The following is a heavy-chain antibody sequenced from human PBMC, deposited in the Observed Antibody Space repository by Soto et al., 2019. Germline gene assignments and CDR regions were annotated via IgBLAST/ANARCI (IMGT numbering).Heavy chain of an antibody. CDR2: IIPILGIA. V-gene: IGHV1-69*02. CDR3: ARLYSSSWYSYGWFDP. Sequence: QVQLVQSGAEVKKPGSSVKVSCKASGGTFSSYTISWVRQAPGQGLEWMGRIIPILGIANYAQKFQGSVTITADNSTSTAYMELSSLRSEDTAVYYCARLYSSSWYSYGWFDPWGQGTLVTVSS. D-gene: IGHD6-13*01. J-gene: IGHJ5*02. CDR1: GGTFSSYT.